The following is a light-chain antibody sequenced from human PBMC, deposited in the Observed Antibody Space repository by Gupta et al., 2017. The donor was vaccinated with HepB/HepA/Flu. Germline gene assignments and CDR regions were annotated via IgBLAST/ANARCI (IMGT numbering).Light chain of an antibody. Sequence: DIELTQSPGTLSLSPGESATLSCRASQSVTSTSLACYQQKPGQAPRLLIYGASSRATGTSDRFSGSGSGTDCTLTISRLEPEDFAMYDCQDRGTTFGGGTKVDIK. CDR1: QSVTSTS. V-gene: IGKV3-20*01. J-gene: IGKJ4*01. CDR3: QDRGTT. CDR2: GAS.